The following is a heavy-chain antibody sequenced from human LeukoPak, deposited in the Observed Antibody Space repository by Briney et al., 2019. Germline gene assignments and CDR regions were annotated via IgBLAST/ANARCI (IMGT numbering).Heavy chain of an antibody. V-gene: IGHV4-34*01. J-gene: IGHJ4*02. D-gene: IGHD3-10*01. CDR3: ARNGWGSGSYWFY. CDR2: ISHSEST. Sequence: SETLSLTCEVSGASLSSYYWSWIRQAPGKGLEWIGEISHSESTNYNPSLKSRVTISAHTSKNQFSLKLSSVIGADTAVYFCARNGWGSGSYWFYWGQGTLVTVSA. CDR1: GASLSSYY.